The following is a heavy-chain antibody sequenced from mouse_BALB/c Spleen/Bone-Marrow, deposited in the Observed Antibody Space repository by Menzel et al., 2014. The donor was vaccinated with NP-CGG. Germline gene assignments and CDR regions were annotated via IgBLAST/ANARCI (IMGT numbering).Heavy chain of an antibody. CDR1: GISITTGNYR. D-gene: IGHD1-1*01. J-gene: IGHJ4*01. V-gene: IGHV3-5*02. Sequence: EVKLVESGPGLVKPSQTVSLTCTVTGISITTGNYRWSWIRQFPGNKLEWIGYIYYSGTITYNPSLTSRTTITRDTSKSQFFLEMNSLTAEDTATYYCARYGSSYYAMDYWGQGTSVTVSS. CDR2: IYYSGTI. CDR3: ARYGSSYYAMDY.